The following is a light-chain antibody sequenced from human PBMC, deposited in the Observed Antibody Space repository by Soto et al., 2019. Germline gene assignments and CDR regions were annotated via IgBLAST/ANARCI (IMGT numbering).Light chain of an antibody. V-gene: IGKV3-20*01. CDR2: GAS. Sequence: EIVLTQSPVTLSLSAGERATLSCRASQSVSGSYLAWYQQRPGQARRPLIYGASSRATGIPDRFSGSGSGTDFTLTITRLEPEDFAVYYCQQYGSSPITFGQGTRLEIK. J-gene: IGKJ5*01. CDR1: QSVSGSY. CDR3: QQYGSSPIT.